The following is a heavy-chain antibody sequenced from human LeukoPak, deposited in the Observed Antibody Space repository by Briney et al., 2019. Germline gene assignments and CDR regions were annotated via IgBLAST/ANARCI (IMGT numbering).Heavy chain of an antibody. J-gene: IGHJ4*02. Sequence: GGSLRLSCATSGFTFSSNWMSWVRHAPGRGLDWVANKKPDGSAEYYAASVEGRFTVSRDNAKNSLYLQMNSLRVEDTAVYYCARANNSSWHNWGQGTLVTVSS. D-gene: IGHD2-15*01. CDR1: GFTFSSNW. V-gene: IGHV3-7*01. CDR3: ARANNSSWHN. CDR2: KKPDGSAE.